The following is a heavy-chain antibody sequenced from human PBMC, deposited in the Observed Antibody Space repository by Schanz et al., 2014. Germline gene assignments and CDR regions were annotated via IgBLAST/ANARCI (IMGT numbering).Heavy chain of an antibody. D-gene: IGHD3-10*01. CDR3: ARGRGFYDY. CDR1: GGTFSTYP. J-gene: IGHJ4*02. Sequence: QVQLVQSGAEVKKPGSSMKVSCKASGGTFSTYPINWLRQAPGQGLEWMGIINPSGGGTSYALRFQDRVTVTRDTSRSTVYMELSSLRSEDTAVHYCARGRGFYDYWGQGTLVTVSS. V-gene: IGHV1-46*01. CDR2: INPSGGGT.